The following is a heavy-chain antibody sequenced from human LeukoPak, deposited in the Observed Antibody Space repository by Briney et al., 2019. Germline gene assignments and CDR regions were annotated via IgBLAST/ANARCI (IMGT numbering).Heavy chain of an antibody. V-gene: IGHV4-39*01. Sequence: SETLSLTCTVSGGSISGSSYYWGWIRQPPGEGLEWIASIYYSGSTYYNSSLKSRVTISVDTSKNQFSLKLSSVTAADTAVYYCARQEGYSYFFDYWGQGTLVTVSS. D-gene: IGHD5-18*01. J-gene: IGHJ4*02. CDR3: ARQEGYSYFFDY. CDR2: IYYSGST. CDR1: GGSISGSSYY.